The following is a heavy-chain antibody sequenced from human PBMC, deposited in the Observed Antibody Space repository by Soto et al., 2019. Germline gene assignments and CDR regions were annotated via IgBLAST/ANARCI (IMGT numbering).Heavy chain of an antibody. D-gene: IGHD4-17*01. CDR2: IHYSGST. CDR1: VASISSYY. V-gene: IGHV4-59*01. Sequence: PSATLSLTCAVSVASISSYYWSWVRQPPGKGLEWIGYIHYSGSTKYNTTLKSRVTISIDPSKNQFSLQLTSVTTADTAVYYCARVGWTTVGYYFDYWSQGTLVTVSS. CDR3: ARVGWTTVGYYFDY. J-gene: IGHJ4*02.